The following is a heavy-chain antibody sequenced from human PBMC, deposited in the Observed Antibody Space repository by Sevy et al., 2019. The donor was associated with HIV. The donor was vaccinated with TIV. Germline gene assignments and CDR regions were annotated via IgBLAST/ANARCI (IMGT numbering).Heavy chain of an antibody. Sequence: SETLSLTCTVSGGSISSYYWSWIRQPPGKGLEWIGYIYYSGSTNYNPSLKSRVTISVDTSKNQFSLKLSSVTAADTAAYYCARGGGGYYPPYFDYWGQGTLVTVSS. V-gene: IGHV4-59*01. CDR2: IYYSGST. CDR3: ARGGGGYYPPYFDY. CDR1: GGSISSYY. J-gene: IGHJ4*02. D-gene: IGHD3-22*01.